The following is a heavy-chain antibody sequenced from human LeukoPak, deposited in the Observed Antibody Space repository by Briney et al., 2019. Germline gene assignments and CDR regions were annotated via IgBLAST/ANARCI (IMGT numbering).Heavy chain of an antibody. CDR1: GGSISSSSYY. V-gene: IGHV4-39*07. J-gene: IGHJ5*02. CDR2: IYYSGST. D-gene: IGHD3-10*01. CDR3: ASRLPFNPYYYGSGSYYNPNWLDP. Sequence: PSETLSLTCTVSGGSISSSSYYWGWIRQPPGKGLEWIGSIYYSGSTYYNPSLKSRVTISVDTSKNQFSLKLSSVTAADTAVYYCASRLPFNPYYYGSGSYYNPNWLDPWGQGTLVTVSS.